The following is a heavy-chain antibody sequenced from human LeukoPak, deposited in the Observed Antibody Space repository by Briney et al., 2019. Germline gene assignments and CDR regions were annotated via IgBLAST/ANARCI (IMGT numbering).Heavy chain of an antibody. CDR1: GYSISSGYY. CDR2: IYHSGST. V-gene: IGHV4-38-2*02. Sequence: SETLSLTCTVSGYSISSGYYWGWIRQPPGKGLEWIGSIYHSGSTYYNPSLKSRVTISVDTSKNQFSLKLSSVTAADTAVYYCAREVNRSGTGSDYWGQGTLVTVSS. D-gene: IGHD6-13*01. CDR3: AREVNRSGTGSDY. J-gene: IGHJ4*02.